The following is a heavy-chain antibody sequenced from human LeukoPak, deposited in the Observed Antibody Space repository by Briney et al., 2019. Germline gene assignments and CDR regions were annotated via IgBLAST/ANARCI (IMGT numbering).Heavy chain of an antibody. CDR2: INHSGST. CDR1: GVSFSGYY. CDR3: ARKDTAMVRPFDY. J-gene: IGHJ4*02. D-gene: IGHD5-18*01. Sequence: SETLSITCAVYGVSFSGYYWSWIRQPPGKGLEWIGEINHSGSTNYNPSPKSRVTISVDTSKNQFSLKLSSVTAADTAVYYCARKDTAMVRPFDYWGQGTLVTVSS. V-gene: IGHV4-34*01.